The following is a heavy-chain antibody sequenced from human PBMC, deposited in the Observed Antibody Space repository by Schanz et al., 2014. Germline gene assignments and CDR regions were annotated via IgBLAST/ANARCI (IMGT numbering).Heavy chain of an antibody. D-gene: IGHD1-1*01. V-gene: IGHV3-48*01. CDR2: ITYNGGTI. Sequence: EVQLVESGGGLIQPGGSLRLSCAASGFGFSSYSMNWVRQATGNGLEWVSYITYNGGTIYSADSVKGRVTISRDNAKNSLYLEMNSLRAEDTALYYCARDRRNADLDYWGQGTLVTVAS. CDR3: ARDRRNADLDY. CDR1: GFGFSSYS. J-gene: IGHJ4*02.